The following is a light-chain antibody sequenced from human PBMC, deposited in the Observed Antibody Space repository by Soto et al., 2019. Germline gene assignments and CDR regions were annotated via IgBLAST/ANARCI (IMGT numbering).Light chain of an antibody. V-gene: IGLV3-21*04. Sequence: SYELTQPPSVSVAPGKTARITCGGSNIGSKSVHWYQQKPGQAPVLVIYYDSDRPSGIPERFSGSNSGNTATLTISRDEAGDEADYYCQVWDSSSDPYVFGTGTKLTVL. CDR3: QVWDSSSDPYV. CDR1: NIGSKS. J-gene: IGLJ1*01. CDR2: YDS.